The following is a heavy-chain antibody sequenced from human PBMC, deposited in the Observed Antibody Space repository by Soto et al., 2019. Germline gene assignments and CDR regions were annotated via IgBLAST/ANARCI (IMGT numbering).Heavy chain of an antibody. J-gene: IGHJ6*02. CDR1: GYTFSSYG. Sequence: GGSLRLSCAASGYTFSSYGMHWVRQAPGKGLEWVAVISYDGSNKYYADSVKGRFTISRDNAKNSLYLQMNSLRDEDTAVYYCARDFSCWYEQYHYGMDVWGQGTMVTVS. D-gene: IGHD6-13*01. CDR3: ARDFSCWYEQYHYGMDV. V-gene: IGHV3-30*03. CDR2: ISYDGSNK.